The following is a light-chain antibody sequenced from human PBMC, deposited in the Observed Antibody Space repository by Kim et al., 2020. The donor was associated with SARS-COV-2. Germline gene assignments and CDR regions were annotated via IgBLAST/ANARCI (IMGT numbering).Light chain of an antibody. CDR1: SLRSYY. CDR2: GKN. CDR3: NSRDSSGSHVV. V-gene: IGLV3-19*01. Sequence: SSELTQDPAVSVALGQTVRITCQGVSLRSYYASWXQQKPGQAPVLVIYGKNNRPSGIPDQFSGSSSGNTASLTITGAQAEDEADYYCNSRDSSGSHVVFG. J-gene: IGLJ2*01.